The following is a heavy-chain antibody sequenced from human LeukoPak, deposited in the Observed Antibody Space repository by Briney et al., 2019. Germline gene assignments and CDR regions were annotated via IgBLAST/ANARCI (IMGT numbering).Heavy chain of an antibody. CDR3: ARGIFLGGYNQPYFDY. CDR1: GGSISSSSYY. Sequence: SETLSLTCTVSGGSISSSSYYWGWIRQPPGKGLEWIGSIYYSGSTYYNPSLKSRVTISVDTSKNQFSLKLSSVTAADTAVYYCARGIFLGGYNQPYFDYWGQGTLVTVSS. CDR2: IYYSGST. V-gene: IGHV4-39*01. D-gene: IGHD1-1*01. J-gene: IGHJ4*02.